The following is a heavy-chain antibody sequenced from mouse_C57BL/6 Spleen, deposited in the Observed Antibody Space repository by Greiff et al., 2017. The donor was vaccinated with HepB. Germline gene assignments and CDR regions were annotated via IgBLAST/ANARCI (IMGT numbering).Heavy chain of an antibody. V-gene: IGHV1-80*01. CDR2: IYPGDGDT. Sequence: VQLQESGAELVKPGASVKISCKASGYAFSSYWMNWVKQRPGKGLEWIGQIYPGDGDTNYNGKFKGKATLTADKSTSTAYMQLSSMTSEDSAVYFWARLDITTFAFDYWGQGTTLTVSS. J-gene: IGHJ2*01. CDR1: GYAFSSYW. CDR3: ARLDITTFAFDY. D-gene: IGHD1-1*01.